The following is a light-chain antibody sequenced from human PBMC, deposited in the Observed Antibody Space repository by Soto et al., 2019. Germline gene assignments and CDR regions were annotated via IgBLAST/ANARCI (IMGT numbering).Light chain of an antibody. V-gene: IGLV2-14*01. CDR3: SSDTSSSTYV. J-gene: IGLJ1*01. Sequence: QYALTQPASVSGSPGQSITISCTGTSSDFGGYNYVSWYQQHPAKAPKLMIYEVSNRPSGVSNRFSGSKSGNTASLTISGLQAEDEDDYYCSSDTSSSTYVFGTGTKLTVL. CDR2: EVS. CDR1: SSDFGGYNY.